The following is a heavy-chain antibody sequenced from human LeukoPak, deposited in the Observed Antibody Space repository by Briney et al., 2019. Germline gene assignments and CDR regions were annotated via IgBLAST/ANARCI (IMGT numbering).Heavy chain of an antibody. CDR2: IYYSGST. CDR1: GGSISSGCYY. V-gene: IGHV4-31*03. CDR3: ARVVDYGDYEGFDY. Sequence: PSQTLSLTCTVSGGSISSGCYYWSWIRQHPGKGLEWIGYIYYSGSTYYNPSLKSRVTISVDTSKNQFSLKLSSVTAADTAVYYCARVVDYGDYEGFDYWGQGTMVTVSS. J-gene: IGHJ4*02. D-gene: IGHD4-17*01.